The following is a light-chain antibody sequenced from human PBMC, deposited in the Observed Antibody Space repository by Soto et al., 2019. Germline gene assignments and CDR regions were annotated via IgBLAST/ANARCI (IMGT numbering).Light chain of an antibody. J-gene: IGKJ3*01. V-gene: IGKV3-15*01. Sequence: EIVMTQSPATLSVSPGERATLSCRASQSVSSXXAWYQQKPGQAPRLLIYGASTRATGIPARFSGSGSGTEXTLAIXSXQSEXXXXXXXXXXNXXPPFXXGPGTKVDIK. CDR3: XXXNXXPPFX. CDR1: QSVSSX. CDR2: GAS.